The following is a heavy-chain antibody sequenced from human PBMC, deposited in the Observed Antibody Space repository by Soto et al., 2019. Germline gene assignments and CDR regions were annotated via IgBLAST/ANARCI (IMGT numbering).Heavy chain of an antibody. CDR2: ISSSSSYI. CDR3: ARDRPYYDRRYYFDY. CDR1: GFTFSSYS. V-gene: IGHV3-21*01. J-gene: IGHJ4*02. D-gene: IGHD3-3*01. Sequence: EVQLVESGGGLVKPGGSLRLSCAASGFTFSSYSMNWVRQAPGKGLEWVSSISSSSSYIYYADSVKGRFTISRDNAKNSLYLQMNSLRAEDTAVYYCARDRPYYDRRYYFDYWGQGTLVTVSS.